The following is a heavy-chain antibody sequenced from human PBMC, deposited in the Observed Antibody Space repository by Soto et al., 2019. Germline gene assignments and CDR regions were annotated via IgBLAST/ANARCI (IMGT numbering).Heavy chain of an antibody. D-gene: IGHD6-25*01. CDR1: GFTFSTYW. CDR2: ISYDGSNK. J-gene: IGHJ4*02. V-gene: IGHV3-30*18. CDR3: AKAEGYFFPAAENYFES. Sequence: GGSLRLSCAASGFTFSTYWMSWVRQSPGKGLEWVAVISYDGSNKYYADSVKGRFTISRDNSKNTLYMQMTSLRAEDTGVYYCAKAEGYFFPAAENYFESWGQGTKLTVSS.